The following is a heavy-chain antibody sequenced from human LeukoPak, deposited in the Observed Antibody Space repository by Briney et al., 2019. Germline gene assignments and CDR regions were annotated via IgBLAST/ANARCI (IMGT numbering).Heavy chain of an antibody. CDR3: AKVAARAPDAFDI. J-gene: IGHJ3*02. CDR1: GFTFSSYA. D-gene: IGHD6-13*01. Sequence: GRSLRLSCAASGFTFSSYAMHWVRQAPGKGLEWVAVISYDGSNKYYADSVKGRFTISRDNSKNTLYLQMNSLRAEDTAVYHCAKVAARAPDAFDIWGQGTMVTVSS. CDR2: ISYDGSNK. V-gene: IGHV3-30*04.